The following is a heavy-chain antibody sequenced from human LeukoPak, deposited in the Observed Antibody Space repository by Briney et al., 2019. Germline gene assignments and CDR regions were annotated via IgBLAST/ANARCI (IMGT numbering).Heavy chain of an antibody. V-gene: IGHV1-2*02. J-gene: IGHJ4*02. CDR2: INTNSGGT. Sequence: ASVKVSCKASGYTFTGYYMHWVRQAPGHGLEWMGWINTNSGGTNYAQKFQGRVTMTRDTSISIAYVELSRLRSDHTPVYYWARTARDIVATIILFPNYWREGALATVSS. D-gene: IGHD5-12*01. CDR3: ARTARDIVATIILFPNY. CDR1: GYTFTGYY.